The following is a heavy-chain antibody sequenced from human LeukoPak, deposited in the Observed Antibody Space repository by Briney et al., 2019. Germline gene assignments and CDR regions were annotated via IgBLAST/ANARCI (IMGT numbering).Heavy chain of an antibody. V-gene: IGHV4-34*01. Sequence: SETLSLTCAVYGGSFSGYYWSWIRQPPGKGLEWIGGINHCGSTNYNPSLKSRVTISVDTSKNQFSLKLSSVTAADTAVYYCARTGGPRPYYDFWSGYYTGSDYWGQEPWSPSPQ. CDR2: INHCGST. J-gene: IGHJ4*01. D-gene: IGHD3-3*01. CDR3: ARTGGPRPYYDFWSGYYTGSDY. CDR1: GGSFSGYY.